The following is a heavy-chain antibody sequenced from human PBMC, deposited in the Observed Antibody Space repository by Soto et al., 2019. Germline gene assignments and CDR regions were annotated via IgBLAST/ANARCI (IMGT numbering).Heavy chain of an antibody. D-gene: IGHD5-18*01. CDR3: ASGYGEARTSTIGW. V-gene: IGHV3-74*01. J-gene: IGHJ4*02. Sequence: EVQLVESGGGLVQPGGSLRLSCAASGFTFSSYWMHWVRQAPGKGLVWVSRINSDGSTINYADSVKGRFTVSRDNAKNTLCLQIDSLGAEDTSVYYCASGYGEARTSTIGWWGQGTVVIVSS. CDR1: GFTFSSYW. CDR2: INSDGSTI.